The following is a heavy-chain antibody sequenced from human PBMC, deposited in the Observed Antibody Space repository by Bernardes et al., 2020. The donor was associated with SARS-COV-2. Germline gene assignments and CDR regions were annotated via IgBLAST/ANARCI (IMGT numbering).Heavy chain of an antibody. D-gene: IGHD3-3*01. CDR1: GFTFSSYW. CDR3: ARDSTQYNFWSAYSESFFDY. CDR2: INSDGSIT. J-gene: IGHJ4*02. Sequence: ASLRLSCAASGFTFSSYWMHWVRQAPGKGLVWVSHINSDGSITNYADFVKGRFTISRDNAKNTLYLQMNSLRAEDTAVYYCARDSTQYNFWSAYSESFFDYWGQGTLVTGSS. V-gene: IGHV3-74*01.